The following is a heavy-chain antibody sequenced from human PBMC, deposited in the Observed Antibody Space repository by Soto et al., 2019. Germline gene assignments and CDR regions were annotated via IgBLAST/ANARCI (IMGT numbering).Heavy chain of an antibody. J-gene: IGHJ6*02. CDR2: IIPIFGTA. V-gene: IGHV1-69*13. Sequence: SVKVSCKASGGTFSSYAISWVRQAPGQGLEWMGGIIPIFGTANYAQKFQGRVTITADESTSTAYMELSSLRSEDTAVYYCARSYYGSGPPNYYYYGMDVWGQGTTVTV. D-gene: IGHD3-10*01. CDR3: ARSYYGSGPPNYYYYGMDV. CDR1: GGTFSSYA.